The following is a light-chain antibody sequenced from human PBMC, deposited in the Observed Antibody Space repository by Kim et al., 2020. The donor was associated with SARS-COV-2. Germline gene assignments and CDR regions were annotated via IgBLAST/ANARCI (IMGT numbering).Light chain of an antibody. V-gene: IGLV2-14*03. Sequence: QSITISCTGTSSDVGGYNYVSWYQQHPGKAPKLMIYDASNRPSGVSNRFSGSKSGNTASLTISGLQAVDEADYYCSSYTSSSTPVVFGGGTQLTVL. J-gene: IGLJ2*01. CDR3: SSYTSSSTPVV. CDR1: SSDVGGYNY. CDR2: DAS.